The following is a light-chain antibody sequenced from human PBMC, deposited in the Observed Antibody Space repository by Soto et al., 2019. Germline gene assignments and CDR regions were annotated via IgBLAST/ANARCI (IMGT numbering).Light chain of an antibody. CDR2: LGS. J-gene: IGKJ2*01. CDR1: QSLLHSNGYNY. Sequence: DIVMTQSPLSLPVDPGEPAYISCRSSQSLLHSNGYNYLDWYLQKPGQSPQLLIYLGSNRASGVPDRFSGSGSGTDFTLKISRVEAEDVGFYYCMQALQTPPTFGQGTKLEIK. CDR3: MQALQTPPT. V-gene: IGKV2-28*01.